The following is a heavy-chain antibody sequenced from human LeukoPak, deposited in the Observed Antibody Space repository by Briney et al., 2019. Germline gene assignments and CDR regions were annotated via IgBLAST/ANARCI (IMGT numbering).Heavy chain of an antibody. CDR2: ISDDGRNK. Sequence: GGSLRLSCAASGFTFSSYAMSWVRQAPGKGLEWVAVISDDGRNKYYADSVKGRFTISRDNSKNTLYLQMNSLRAEDTAVYYCAKEIYSSSFGPDYWGQGTLVTVSS. D-gene: IGHD6-6*01. CDR3: AKEIYSSSFGPDY. V-gene: IGHV3-30*04. J-gene: IGHJ4*02. CDR1: GFTFSSYA.